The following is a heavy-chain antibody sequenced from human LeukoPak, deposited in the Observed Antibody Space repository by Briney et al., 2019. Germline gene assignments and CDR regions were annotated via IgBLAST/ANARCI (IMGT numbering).Heavy chain of an antibody. Sequence: PETLSLTCTVSGGSISSYYWSWVRQPPGKGLEWVGYIYYSGSNNYNPSPKSRVTISGDTPKNQISLNLSSVTPADTAVYYCARVPGGALNWFDPWGQGTLVTVSS. V-gene: IGHV4-59*08. CDR2: IYYSGSN. D-gene: IGHD1-1*01. CDR1: GGSISSYY. J-gene: IGHJ5*02. CDR3: ARVPGGALNWFDP.